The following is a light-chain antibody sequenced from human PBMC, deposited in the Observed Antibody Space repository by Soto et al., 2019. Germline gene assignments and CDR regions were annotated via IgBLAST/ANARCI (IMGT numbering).Light chain of an antibody. CDR3: SSYTSSSTRV. Sequence: QSVLTQPASVSGSPGQAITISCTGTSSDVGGYNYVSWYQQHPGKAHKLMIYDVSNRPSGVSNRFSGSKSGNTASLTIPGLQAEDEADYYCSSYTSSSTRVFGTGTKVTVL. J-gene: IGLJ1*01. CDR2: DVS. CDR1: SSDVGGYNY. V-gene: IGLV2-14*01.